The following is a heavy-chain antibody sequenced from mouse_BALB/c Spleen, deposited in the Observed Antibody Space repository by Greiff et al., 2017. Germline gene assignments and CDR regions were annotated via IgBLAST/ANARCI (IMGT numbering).Heavy chain of an antibody. CDR1: GYTFTSYW. CDR2: IYPGNSDT. V-gene: IGHV1-5*01. CDR3: TREGGLQLRFAY. J-gene: IGHJ3*01. D-gene: IGHD2-4*01. Sequence: VQLKQSGTVLARPGASVKMSCKASGYTFTSYWMHWVKQRPGQGLEWIGAIYPGNSDTSYNQKFKGKAKLTAVTSTSTAYMELSSLTNEDSAVYYCTREGGLQLRFAYWGQGTLVTVSA.